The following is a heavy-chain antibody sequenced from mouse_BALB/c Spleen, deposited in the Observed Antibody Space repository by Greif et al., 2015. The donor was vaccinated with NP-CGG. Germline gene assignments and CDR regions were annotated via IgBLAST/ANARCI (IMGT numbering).Heavy chain of an antibody. J-gene: IGHJ4*01. CDR1: GFNIKDTY. CDR3: ASPIYYDNAMDY. CDR2: IDPANGNT. V-gene: IGHV14-3*02. D-gene: IGHD2-4*01. Sequence: DVQLQESGAELVKPGASVKLSCTASGFNIKDTYMHWVKQRSEQGLEWIGRIDPANGNTKYDPKFQGKATITADTSSNTAYLQLSSLTSEDTAVYYCASPIYYDNAMDYWGQGTSVTVSS.